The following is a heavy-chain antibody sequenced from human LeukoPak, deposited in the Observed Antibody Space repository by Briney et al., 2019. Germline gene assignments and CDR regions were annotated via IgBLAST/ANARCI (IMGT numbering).Heavy chain of an antibody. J-gene: IGHJ3*02. Sequence: GASVKVSCKASGYTFTGYYMHWVRQAPGQGLEWMGWINPNSGGTNYAQKFQGRVTMTRDTSISTAYMELSRLRSDDTAVYYCARDTLYYYDSSGYHDAFDIWGQGTMVTVSS. CDR1: GYTFTGYY. CDR3: ARDTLYYYDSSGYHDAFDI. D-gene: IGHD3-22*01. V-gene: IGHV1-2*02. CDR2: INPNSGGT.